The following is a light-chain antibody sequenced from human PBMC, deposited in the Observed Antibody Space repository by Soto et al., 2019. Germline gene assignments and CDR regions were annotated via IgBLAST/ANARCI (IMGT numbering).Light chain of an antibody. Sequence: DIQMTQSPSTLSASVGDRVTITCRASQSISSWLAWYQQKPGKAPKLLIYDASSLESGVPSRFSGSGSGTEFTLTISSLQPDDFATYYCQQYNSYSYTVGQGTKREIK. J-gene: IGKJ2*01. CDR1: QSISSW. CDR3: QQYNSYSYT. V-gene: IGKV1-5*01. CDR2: DAS.